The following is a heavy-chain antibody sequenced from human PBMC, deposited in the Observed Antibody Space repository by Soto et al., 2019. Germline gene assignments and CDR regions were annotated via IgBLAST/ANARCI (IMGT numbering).Heavy chain of an antibody. V-gene: IGHV4-39*01. Sequence: PSETLSLTCTVSGGSISSSSYYWGWIRQPPGKGLEWIGSIYYSGSTYYNPSLKSRVTISVDTSKNQFSLKLSSVTAADTAVYYCSRTTYDYGMDVWGQGXTVTVYS. J-gene: IGHJ6*02. CDR2: IYYSGST. CDR3: SRTTYDYGMDV. CDR1: GGSISSSSYY.